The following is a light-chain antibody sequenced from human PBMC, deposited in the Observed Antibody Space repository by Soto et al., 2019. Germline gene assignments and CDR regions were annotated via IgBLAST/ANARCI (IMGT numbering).Light chain of an antibody. V-gene: IGKV4-1*01. CDR2: WAS. CDR1: EGVLFSAKNKNY. CDR3: LQHYSFPRT. Sequence: DIVLTQSPDSLAVSLGGRASINCKSSEGVLFSAKNKNYLSWYQQKSGQPPKLLIYWASTRASGVPDRFSGSGSATNFTLTISGLQAEDVALYYCLQHYSFPRTFGEGTKVEI. J-gene: IGKJ4*02.